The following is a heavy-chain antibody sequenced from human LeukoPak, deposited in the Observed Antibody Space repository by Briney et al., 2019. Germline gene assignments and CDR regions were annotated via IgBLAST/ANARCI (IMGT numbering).Heavy chain of an antibody. Sequence: GGYLRLYCAASGFIFNDNGLIWLRQGPGKGRKWVSAISNDGGGTNYEDFVQGRFTISRDNSKNKLLLQMNSLRAEDTALYYCAKGSSGYFVDLWGQGTLVTVSS. V-gene: IGHV3-23*01. J-gene: IGHJ5*02. CDR3: AKGSSGYFVDL. CDR2: ISNDGGGT. CDR1: GFIFNDNG. D-gene: IGHD3-22*01.